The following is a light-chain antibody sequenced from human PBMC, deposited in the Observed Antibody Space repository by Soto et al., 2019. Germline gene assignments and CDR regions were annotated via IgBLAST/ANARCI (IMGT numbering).Light chain of an antibody. J-gene: IGLJ1*01. Sequence: QSALTQPASVSGSPGQSITISCSGTNSDVGGYNYVAWYQQHPGKVPRLMIYEVSNRPSGVSNRFSGSKSGSTASLTISGLQAEDEADYYCISYTSSSTSYVFGTGTKLTVL. CDR2: EVS. V-gene: IGLV2-14*01. CDR3: ISYTSSSTSYV. CDR1: NSDVGGYNY.